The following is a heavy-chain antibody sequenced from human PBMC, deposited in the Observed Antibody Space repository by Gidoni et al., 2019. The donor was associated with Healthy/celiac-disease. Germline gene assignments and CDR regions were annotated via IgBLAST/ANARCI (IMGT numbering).Heavy chain of an antibody. Sequence: QVQLQQWGAGLLKPSETLSLTCAVYGGSFSGYYWSWIRQPPGKGLEWIGEINHSGSTNYNPSLKSRVTISVDTSKNQCSLKLSSVTAADTAVYYCARAAGSSWYYYWGQGTLVTVSS. J-gene: IGHJ4*02. CDR2: INHSGST. CDR1: GGSFSGYY. CDR3: ARAAGSSWYYY. D-gene: IGHD6-13*01. V-gene: IGHV4-34*01.